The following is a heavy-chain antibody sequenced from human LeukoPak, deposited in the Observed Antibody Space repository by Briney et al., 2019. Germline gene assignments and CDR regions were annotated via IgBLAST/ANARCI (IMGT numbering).Heavy chain of an antibody. D-gene: IGHD3-3*01. V-gene: IGHV4-34*01. CDR2: INHSGST. Sequence: TSETLSLACAVYGGSFSGYYWSWIRQPPGKGLEWIGEINHSGSTNYNPSLKSRVTISVDTSKNQFSLKLSSVTAADTAVYYCARSPTITIFGVAKGSSDYWGHGTLVTVSS. CDR1: GGSFSGYY. J-gene: IGHJ4*01. CDR3: ARSPTITIFGVAKGSSDY.